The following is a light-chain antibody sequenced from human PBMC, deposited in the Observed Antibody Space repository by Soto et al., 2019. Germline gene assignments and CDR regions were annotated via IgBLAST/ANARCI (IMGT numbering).Light chain of an antibody. CDR2: EVS. CDR1: SSDVGSYNY. J-gene: IGLJ1*01. Sequence: QAVLTHPASVSGSPGHSITISCTGASSDVGSYNYVSWYQQHPGKAPKLMIYEVSDRPSGISSRFSGSKSGNTASLTISGLQTEQEADYYCSSYTSSSTLFGTGTKVTVL. CDR3: SSYTSSSTL. V-gene: IGLV2-14*01.